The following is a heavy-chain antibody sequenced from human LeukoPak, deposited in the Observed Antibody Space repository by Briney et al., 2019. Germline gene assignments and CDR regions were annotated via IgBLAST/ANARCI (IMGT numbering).Heavy chain of an antibody. CDR3: TREPERHPGYYFDY. CDR2: IKQDGSEK. Sequence: PGGSLRLSCAASGFIFSSYWMSWVRQAPGKGLEWVANIKQDGSEKYYVDSVKGRFTISRDNAKNTLYLQMNSLRAEDTAVYYCTREPERHPGYYFDYWGQGTLVTVSS. J-gene: IGHJ4*02. CDR1: GFIFSSYW. V-gene: IGHV3-7*01. D-gene: IGHD6-25*01.